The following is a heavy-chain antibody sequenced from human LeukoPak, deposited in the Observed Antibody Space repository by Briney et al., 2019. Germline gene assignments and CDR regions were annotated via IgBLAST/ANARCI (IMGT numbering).Heavy chain of an antibody. Sequence: SETLSLTCTVSGGSISSYYWSWIRQPPGKGLEWIGYIYYSGSTYYNPSLKSRVTISVDTSKNQFSLKLSSVTAADTAVYYCARTRQEGWELDYWGQGTLVTVSS. CDR2: IYYSGST. CDR3: ARTRQEGWELDY. CDR1: GGSISSYY. D-gene: IGHD1-26*01. V-gene: IGHV4-59*08. J-gene: IGHJ4*02.